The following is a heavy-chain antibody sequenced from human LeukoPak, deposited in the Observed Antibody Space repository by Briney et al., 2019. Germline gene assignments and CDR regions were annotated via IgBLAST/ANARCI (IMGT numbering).Heavy chain of an antibody. D-gene: IGHD3-10*01. CDR3: AGGSGSMDV. Sequence: SETLSLTCAVYGGSFSGYYWSWIRQPPGKGLEWIGEINHSGSTNYNPSLKSRVTISVDTSKNQFSLRLSSVTAADAAVYYCAGGSGSMDVWGKGTTVTVSS. CDR1: GGSFSGYY. V-gene: IGHV4-34*01. J-gene: IGHJ6*04. CDR2: INHSGST.